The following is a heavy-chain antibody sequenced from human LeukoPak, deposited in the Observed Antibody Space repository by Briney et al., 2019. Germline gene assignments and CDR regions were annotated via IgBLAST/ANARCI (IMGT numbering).Heavy chain of an antibody. D-gene: IGHD2-15*01. J-gene: IGHJ6*02. CDR2: INVDNGKT. CDR3: ARGHCSGGSCSHHYYYGMDV. Sequence: ASVKVSCKTSGYTFTNYGLHWVRQAPGQSLDWVGWINVDNGKTRYSQEFQGRVTITRDTFASTAYKELSSLRSEDTAVYYCARGHCSGGSCSHHYYYGMDVWGQGTTVTVSS. V-gene: IGHV1-3*01. CDR1: GYTFTNYG.